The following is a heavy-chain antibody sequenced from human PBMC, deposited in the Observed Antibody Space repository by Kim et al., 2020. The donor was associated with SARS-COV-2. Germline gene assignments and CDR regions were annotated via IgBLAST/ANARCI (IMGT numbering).Heavy chain of an antibody. J-gene: IGHJ3*01. CDR2: IDLKNGNP. CDR1: GYTFNDYA. D-gene: IGHD2-2*01. CDR3: ARGKYGTENAFYL. Sequence: ASVKVSCRGSGYTFNDYALNWVRLAPGQGLEWMGWIDLKNGNPTYARGFTGRYVFSFDKSVRTISLQINSLIPEDTAIYYCARGKYGTENAFYLWGQGTVVTVFS. V-gene: IGHV7-4-1*02.